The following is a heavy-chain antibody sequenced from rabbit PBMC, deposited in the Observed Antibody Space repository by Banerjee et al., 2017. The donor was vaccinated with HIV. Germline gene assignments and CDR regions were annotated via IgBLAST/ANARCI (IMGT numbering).Heavy chain of an antibody. V-gene: IGHV1S45*01. Sequence: QEQLEESGGDLVQPEGSLALTCKASGFSFSSSYWMCWVRQAPGKGLEWIACIYAGSSGSTYYASWAKGRFTISKTSSTTVTLQMTSLTAADTATYFCARNPHVGSSMWGPGTLVTVS. CDR3: ARNPHVGSSM. J-gene: IGHJ6*01. CDR1: GFSFSSSYW. CDR2: IYAGSSGST. D-gene: IGHD4-2*01.